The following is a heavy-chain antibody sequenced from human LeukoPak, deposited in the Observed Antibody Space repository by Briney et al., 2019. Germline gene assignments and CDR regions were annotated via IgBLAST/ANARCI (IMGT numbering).Heavy chain of an antibody. CDR1: GYTFTSYY. Sequence: ASVKVSCKASGYTFTSYYMHWVRQAPGQGLEWMGIINPSGGSTSYAQKFQGRVTMTRDTSTSTVYMELSSLRSEDTAVYYCARDRQDIVVVVAATHFDYWGQETLDTVSS. D-gene: IGHD2-15*01. CDR3: ARDRQDIVVVVAATHFDY. CDR2: INPSGGST. V-gene: IGHV1-46*01. J-gene: IGHJ4*02.